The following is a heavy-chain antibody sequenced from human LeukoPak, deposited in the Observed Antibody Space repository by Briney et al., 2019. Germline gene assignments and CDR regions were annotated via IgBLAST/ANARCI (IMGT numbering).Heavy chain of an antibody. D-gene: IGHD6-19*01. CDR1: GFTFSPYD. CDR2: ISGSGDNT. Sequence: GGSLRLSCAASGFTFSPYDMNWVRQAPGEGLEWVSSISGSGDNTYYAESVKGRFTISRDNSKDTLFLQMNSLRAEDTAVFYCAKRSAYTTGWFFDFWGQGTLVTVSS. J-gene: IGHJ4*02. V-gene: IGHV3-23*01. CDR3: AKRSAYTTGWFFDF.